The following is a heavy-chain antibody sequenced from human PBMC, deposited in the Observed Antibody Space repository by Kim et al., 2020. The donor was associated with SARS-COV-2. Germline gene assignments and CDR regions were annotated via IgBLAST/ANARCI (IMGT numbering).Heavy chain of an antibody. CDR2: INSDGSST. CDR1: GFTFSSYW. CDR3: ARTRDRDGYKFFDY. D-gene: IGHD5-12*01. V-gene: IGHV3-74*01. J-gene: IGHJ4*02. Sequence: GGSLRLSCAASGFTFSSYWMHWVRQAPGKGLVWVSRINSDGSSTSYADSVKGRFTISRDNAKNTLYLQMNSLRAEDTAVYYCARTRDRDGYKFFDYWGQGTLVTVSS.